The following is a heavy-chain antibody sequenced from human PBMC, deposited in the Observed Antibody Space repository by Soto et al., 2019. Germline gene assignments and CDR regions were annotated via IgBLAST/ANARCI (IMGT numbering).Heavy chain of an antibody. CDR1: GGTFSRYS. V-gene: IGHV1-69*08. D-gene: IGHD2-2*01. Sequence: QVQLVQSGAEVKKPGSSVKVSCKASGGTFSRYSITWVRQAPGHGLEWIGRIIPIFGIPTYAQKFQGRVTCTAEESTSTAYMELSSLRSDGTAVYYCAREDRDRETGLVPAAIDGMDVWGQGTTVTVSS. CDR3: AREDRDRETGLVPAAIDGMDV. J-gene: IGHJ6*02. CDR2: IIPIFGIP.